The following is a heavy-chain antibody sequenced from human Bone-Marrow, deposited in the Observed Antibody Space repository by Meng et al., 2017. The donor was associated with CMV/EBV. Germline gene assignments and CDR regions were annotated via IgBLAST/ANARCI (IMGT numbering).Heavy chain of an antibody. CDR3: ARGEAPRGFWSGYGNYYYYGMDV. Sequence: SVKVSCKASGGTFSSYAISWVRQAPGQGLEWMGGIIPILGIANYAQKFQGRVTITADKSTSTAYMELSSLRSEDTAVYYCARGEAPRGFWSGYGNYYYYGMDVWGQGTTVTVSS. D-gene: IGHD3-3*01. V-gene: IGHV1-69*10. CDR1: GGTFSSYA. J-gene: IGHJ6*02. CDR2: IIPILGIA.